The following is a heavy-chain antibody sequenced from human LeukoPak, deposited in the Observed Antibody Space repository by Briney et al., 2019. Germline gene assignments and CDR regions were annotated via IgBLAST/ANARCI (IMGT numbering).Heavy chain of an antibody. D-gene: IGHD6-19*01. Sequence: RSLRLSCAASGFTFSTFAMHWVRQAPGKGLEWVAIIWSDGSKKYYADSVKGRFSISRDNSKNTLYLQMNSLRAEDTAVYYCAREGYSSGSYHFDYWGQGTLVTVSS. V-gene: IGHV3-33*01. CDR2: IWSDGSKK. J-gene: IGHJ4*02. CDR3: AREGYSSGSYHFDY. CDR1: GFTFSTFA.